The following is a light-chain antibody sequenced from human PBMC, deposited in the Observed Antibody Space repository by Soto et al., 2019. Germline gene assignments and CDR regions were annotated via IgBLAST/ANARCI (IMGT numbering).Light chain of an antibody. V-gene: IGLV3-21*04. Sequence: SYELTQPPSVSVAPGKTARITCGGNNIGSKSVHWYQQKPGQAPVLVIYYDSDRPSGIPERFSGSNSGNTATLTISWVEAGDEADYYCQVWDSSSAPPYVFGTGTKVTVL. CDR1: NIGSKS. CDR3: QVWDSSSAPPYV. CDR2: YDS. J-gene: IGLJ1*01.